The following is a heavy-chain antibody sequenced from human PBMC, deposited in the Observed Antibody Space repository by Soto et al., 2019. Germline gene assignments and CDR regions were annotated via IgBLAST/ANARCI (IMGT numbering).Heavy chain of an antibody. J-gene: IGHJ6*03. CDR1: GFTFSSYG. V-gene: IGHV3-33*01. CDR2: IWYDGSNK. CDR3: ARDSGAGYYYMDV. Sequence: GGSLRLSCAASGFTFSSYGMHWVRQAPGKGLEWVAVIWYDGSNKYYADSVKGRFTISRDNSKNTLYLQMNSLTAEDTAVYYCARDSGAGYYYMDVWGKGTTVTVSS. D-gene: IGHD7-27*01.